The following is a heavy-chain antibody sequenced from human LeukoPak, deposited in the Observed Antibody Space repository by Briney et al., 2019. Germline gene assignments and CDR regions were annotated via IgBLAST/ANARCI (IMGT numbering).Heavy chain of an antibody. Sequence: NPGESLKISGKGSGYSFTSYWIGWVRQMPGKGLEWMGIIYPGDSDTRYSPSFQGQVTISADKSISTAYLQWSSLKASDTAMYYCARLPPLGNYGDYGGWFDPWGQGTLVTVSS. CDR3: ARLPPLGNYGDYGGWFDP. CDR1: GYSFTSYW. CDR2: IYPGDSDT. V-gene: IGHV5-51*01. D-gene: IGHD4-17*01. J-gene: IGHJ5*02.